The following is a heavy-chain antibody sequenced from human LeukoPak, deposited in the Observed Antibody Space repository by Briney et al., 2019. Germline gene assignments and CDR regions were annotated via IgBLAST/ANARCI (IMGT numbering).Heavy chain of an antibody. CDR1: GFTFSSYW. CDR3: ARGYDVGSSSWYALSTYYYYYMDV. V-gene: IGHV3-74*01. CDR2: INSDGRST. Sequence: EGSLRLSCAASGFTFSSYWMHWVRQAPGKGLVWVSRINSDGRSTSYADSAKGRFTISRDNAKNTLYLQMNSLRAEDTAVYYCARGYDVGSSSWYALSTYYYYYMDVWGKGTTVTVSS. D-gene: IGHD6-13*01. J-gene: IGHJ6*03.